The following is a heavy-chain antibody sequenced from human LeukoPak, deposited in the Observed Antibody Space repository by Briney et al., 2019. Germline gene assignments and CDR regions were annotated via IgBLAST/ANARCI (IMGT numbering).Heavy chain of an antibody. CDR1: GFTFSSYS. Sequence: GGSLRLSCAASGFTFSSYSMNWVRQAPGQGLEWVSSISTSSSYIYYADSVKGRFTISRDNAKNSLYLQMNSLRAEDTAVYYCARDADPYYDFWSGYPEDYWGQGTLVTVSS. V-gene: IGHV3-21*01. D-gene: IGHD3-3*01. CDR2: ISTSSSYI. J-gene: IGHJ4*02. CDR3: ARDADPYYDFWSGYPEDY.